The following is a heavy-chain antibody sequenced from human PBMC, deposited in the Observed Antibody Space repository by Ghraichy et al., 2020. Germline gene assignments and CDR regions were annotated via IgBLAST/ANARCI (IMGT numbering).Heavy chain of an antibody. J-gene: IGHJ4*02. CDR2: INWNGGST. D-gene: IGHD6-13*01. CDR3: ARGQSGLGSSWPIDY. CDR1: GFTFDDYG. Sequence: GGSLRLSCAASGFTFDDYGMSWVRQAPGKGLEWVSGINWNGGSTGYADSVKGRFTISRDNAKNSLYPQMNSLRAEDTALYYCARGQSGLGSSWPIDYWGQGTLVTVSS. V-gene: IGHV3-20*04.